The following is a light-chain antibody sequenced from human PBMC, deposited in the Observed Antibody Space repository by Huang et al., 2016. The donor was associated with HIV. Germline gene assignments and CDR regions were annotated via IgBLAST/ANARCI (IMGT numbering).Light chain of an antibody. CDR2: KAS. J-gene: IGKJ5*01. V-gene: IGKV1-5*03. CDR1: QSRSSG. CDR3: QHYNSNWLIT. Sequence: DIQMTQSPSTLSASIGDRVTITCRASQSRSSGLAWYQQKPGKAPNLLIYKASTLQSGGPARFSGSGAGTEFTLTISSLQPDDFVTYYCQHYNSNWLITCGQGTRLEIK.